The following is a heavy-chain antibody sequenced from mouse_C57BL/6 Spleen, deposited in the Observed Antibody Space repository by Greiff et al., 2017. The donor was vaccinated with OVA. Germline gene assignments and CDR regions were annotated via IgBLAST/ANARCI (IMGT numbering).Heavy chain of an antibody. CDR1: GFTIQDYY. D-gene: IGHD1-1*01. CDR3: TTVPNYYGSERFAY. CDR2: IDPEDGDT. J-gene: IGHJ3*01. Sequence: ESGAELVRPGASVKLSCTASGFTIQDYYMPWVKQRPEQGLEWIGRIDPEDGDTEYAPKFQGKATMTADTSSNTAYLQLSSLTSEDTAVYYCTTVPNYYGSERFAYWGQGTLVTVSA. V-gene: IGHV14-1*01.